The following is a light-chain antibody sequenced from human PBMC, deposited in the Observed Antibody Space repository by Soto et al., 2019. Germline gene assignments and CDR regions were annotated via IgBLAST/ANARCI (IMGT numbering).Light chain of an antibody. CDR1: SSNIGGSS. CDR3: AAWDDSLSAVL. J-gene: IGLJ2*01. Sequence: QSVLTQPPSTSGTPGQRVTISCSGGSSNIGGSSVNWYQQLPGTAPKLLIYANNQRPSGVPDRFSGSKSGTSASLAISGLQSDDEADYYCAAWDDSLSAVLFGGGTQLTVL. CDR2: ANN. V-gene: IGLV1-44*01.